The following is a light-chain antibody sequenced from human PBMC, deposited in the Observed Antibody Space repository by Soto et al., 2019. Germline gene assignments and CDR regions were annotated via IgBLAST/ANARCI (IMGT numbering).Light chain of an antibody. CDR3: QQYDIWPPYT. V-gene: IGKV3-15*01. J-gene: IGKJ2*01. Sequence: EIVMTQSPATLSVSPGERATLSCRASQSVSSDLAWYHQKPGQAPRLLIYDASTRATGIPPRFSGGGSGTEFTVTISSLQSEDFAIYYCQQYDIWPPYTFGQGTKVEF. CDR2: DAS. CDR1: QSVSSD.